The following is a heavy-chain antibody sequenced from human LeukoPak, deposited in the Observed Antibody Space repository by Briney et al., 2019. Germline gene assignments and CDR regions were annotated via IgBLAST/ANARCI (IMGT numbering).Heavy chain of an antibody. V-gene: IGHV3-7*01. D-gene: IGHD3-22*01. CDR2: IKQDGSEK. J-gene: IGHJ4*02. CDR3: AREGYYYDSRPDY. CDR1: GFTFSSYW. Sequence: GGSLRLSCAASGFTFSSYWMSWVRQAPGKGLEWVANIKQDGSEKYYVDSVKGRFTISRDNAKNTLYLQMNSLRAEDTAVYYCAREGYYYDSRPDYWGQGTLVTVSS.